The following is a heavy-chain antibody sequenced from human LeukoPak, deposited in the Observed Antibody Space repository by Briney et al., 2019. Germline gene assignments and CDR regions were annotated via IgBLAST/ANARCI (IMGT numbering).Heavy chain of an antibody. CDR1: GYTFTDYY. CDR3: ARDGYCGSNTCQGWLDP. V-gene: IGHV1-2*02. J-gene: IGHJ5*02. D-gene: IGHD2-2*03. CDR2: INPNSGYA. Sequence: ASVKVSCKASGYTFTDYYIHWVRQAPGQGLEWMGWINPNSGYANYAQKFQGRVTMTRDTSINTAYMELNRLRSDDTAVFYCARDGYCGSNTCQGWLDPWGQGTQVTVSS.